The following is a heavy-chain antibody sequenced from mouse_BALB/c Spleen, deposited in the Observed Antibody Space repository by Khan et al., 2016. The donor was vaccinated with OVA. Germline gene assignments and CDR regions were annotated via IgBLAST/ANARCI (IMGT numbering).Heavy chain of an antibody. CDR2: ISSGGDYT. J-gene: IGHJ3*01. CDR3: ASHLTGSFAY. Sequence: EVKLVESGGDLVKPGGSLKLSCAASGFTFSSYSMSWVRQTPDKRLEWVASISSGGDYTYYPDIVKGRFTISRENAKNTLYLEMSSLKSEDTAMYYCASHLTGSFAYWGQGTLVTVSA. CDR1: GFTFSSYS. V-gene: IGHV5-6*02. D-gene: IGHD4-1*01.